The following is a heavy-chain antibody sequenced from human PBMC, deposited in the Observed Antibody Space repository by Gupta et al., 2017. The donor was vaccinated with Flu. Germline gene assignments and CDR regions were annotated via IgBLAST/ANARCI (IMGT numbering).Heavy chain of an antibody. V-gene: IGHV4-39*01. J-gene: IGHJ4*02. CDR3: ARRREDVTGYHYFDY. CDR2: IFSSGST. CDR1: GGSITSSTNY. D-gene: IGHD3-9*01. Sequence: QVQLQESGPGLVKPWETLSLTCSVSGGSITSSTNYWDWIRQSPGRGLEWLGTIFSSGSTTYNPSLRSRVVVSVDTSKNQFFLKLASVTAADTAVYYCARRREDVTGYHYFDYWGQGTPVTVSS.